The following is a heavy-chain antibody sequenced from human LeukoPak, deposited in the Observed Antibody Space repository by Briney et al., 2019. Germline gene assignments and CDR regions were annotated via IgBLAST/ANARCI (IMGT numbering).Heavy chain of an antibody. Sequence: PGGSLRLSCVVSGFTFSSHSVNWVRQAPGKGLEWVLSITTSNYIFYAESVKGRFTISRDNAKNSLYLQMTSLRAEDTAVYYCVREQARAGSFDYWAQGTLVTVSS. V-gene: IGHV3-21*01. CDR1: GFTFSSHS. CDR2: ITTSNYI. J-gene: IGHJ4*02. CDR3: VREQARAGSFDY. D-gene: IGHD6-19*01.